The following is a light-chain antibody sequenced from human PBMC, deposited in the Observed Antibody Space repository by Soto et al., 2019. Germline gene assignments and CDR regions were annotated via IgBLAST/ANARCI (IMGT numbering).Light chain of an antibody. J-gene: IGKJ2*01. Sequence: RVLTQSPGTLSLSPGERATLSCRASQSVSSNLLAWYQHKPGRAPRLLIYGASNRPAGIPDKFSGSGSGTAFTLTISSLEPEDFAVYYCQQYGNSPYTFGQGTKLEIK. CDR2: GAS. CDR1: QSVSSNL. CDR3: QQYGNSPYT. V-gene: IGKV3-20*01.